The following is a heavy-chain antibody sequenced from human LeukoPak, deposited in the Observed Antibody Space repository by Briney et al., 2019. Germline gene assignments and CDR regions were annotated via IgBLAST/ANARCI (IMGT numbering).Heavy chain of an antibody. D-gene: IGHD3-16*01. CDR2: ISGSGGST. V-gene: IGHV3-23*01. CDR3: ARDALRVRGKSSYFDY. CDR1: GITFSSYA. Sequence: PGGPLRLSCAASGITFSSYAMSWVRQAPGEGLEWVSAISGSGGSTYYADSVKGRFTISRDNSKNTLYLQMNSLRAEDTAVYYCARDALRVRGKSSYFDYWGQGTLVTVSS. J-gene: IGHJ4*02.